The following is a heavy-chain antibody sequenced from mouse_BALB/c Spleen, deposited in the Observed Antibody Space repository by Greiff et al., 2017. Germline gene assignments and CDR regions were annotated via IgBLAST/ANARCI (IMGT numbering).Heavy chain of an antibody. CDR3: ARTPHDGSSYYFDY. Sequence: VQLKESGPSLVKPSQTLSLTCSVTGDSITSGYWNWIRKFPGNKLEYMGYISYSGSTNYNPSLKSRISITRDTSKNQYYLQLNSVTTEDTATYCCARTPHDGSSYYFDYWGQGTTLTVSS. CDR1: GDSITSGY. CDR2: ISYSGST. V-gene: IGHV3-8*02. J-gene: IGHJ2*01. D-gene: IGHD1-1*01.